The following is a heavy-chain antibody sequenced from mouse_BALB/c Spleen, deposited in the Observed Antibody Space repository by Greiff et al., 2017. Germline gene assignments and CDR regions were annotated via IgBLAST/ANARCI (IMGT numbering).Heavy chain of an antibody. V-gene: IGHV1-52*01. Sequence: VQLQQPGAELVRPGASVKLSCKASGYTFTSYWMNWVKQRPEQGLEWIGRIDPYDSETHYNQKFKDKAILTVDKSSSTAYMELARLTSEDSAIYYCARGAGSRTMDYWGQGTSVTVSS. CDR2: IDPYDSET. CDR3: ARGAGSRTMDY. J-gene: IGHJ4*01. CDR1: GYTFTSYW. D-gene: IGHD1-1*01.